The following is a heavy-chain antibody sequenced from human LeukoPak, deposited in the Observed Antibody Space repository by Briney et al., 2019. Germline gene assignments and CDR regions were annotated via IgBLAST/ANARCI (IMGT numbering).Heavy chain of an antibody. Sequence: TGGSLRLSCAASGFTFSDYYMSWIRQPPGKGLEWVSYISGSTTYTNYADSVRDRFTISRDNSKNSLYLQINSLRAEDTAVFYCARELEGFDYWGQGTLVTVSS. CDR1: GFTFSDYY. V-gene: IGHV3-11*06. CDR3: ARELEGFDY. D-gene: IGHD1-1*01. J-gene: IGHJ4*02. CDR2: ISGSTTYT.